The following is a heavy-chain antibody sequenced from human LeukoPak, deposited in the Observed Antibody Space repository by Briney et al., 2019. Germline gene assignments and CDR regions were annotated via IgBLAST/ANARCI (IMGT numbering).Heavy chain of an antibody. J-gene: IGHJ4*02. Sequence: NPSETLSLTCTVSGGSIRSSNYYWGWIRQPPGKGLEWIGNIYYRVSTYYNPFLKSPVTTSVDSSKNPFSLKLRSVDAAETAVYYCARVDSRGYHSDSWGQGTLVTVSS. CDR1: GGSIRSSNYY. V-gene: IGHV4-39*07. CDR2: IYYRVST. D-gene: IGHD3-22*01. CDR3: ARVDSRGYHSDS.